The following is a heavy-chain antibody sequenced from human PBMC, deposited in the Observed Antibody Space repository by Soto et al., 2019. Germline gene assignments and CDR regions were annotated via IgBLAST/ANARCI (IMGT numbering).Heavy chain of an antibody. J-gene: IGHJ3*02. Sequence: PGGSLRLSCAASGFTFSSYGMHWVRQAPGKGLEWVAVISYDGSNKYYADSVKGRFTISRDNSKNTLYLQMNSLRAEDTAVYYCAKDTNGVCYLCAFEIWGQGTMVTGSS. CDR3: AKDTNGVCYLCAFEI. CDR1: GFTFSSYG. V-gene: IGHV3-30*18. D-gene: IGHD2-8*01. CDR2: ISYDGSNK.